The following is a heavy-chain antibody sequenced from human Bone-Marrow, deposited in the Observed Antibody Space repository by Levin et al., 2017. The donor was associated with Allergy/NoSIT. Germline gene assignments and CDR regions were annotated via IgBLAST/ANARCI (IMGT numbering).Heavy chain of an antibody. CDR3: AGYSGYDY. Sequence: SQTLSLTCAVSGYSIRSGYYWGWIRQPPGKGLEWIGSIYHSGSTYYNPSLKSRVTISVDTSKNQFSLKLSSVTAADTAVYYCAGYSGYDYWGQGTLVTVSS. CDR1: GYSIRSGYY. J-gene: IGHJ4*02. D-gene: IGHD5-12*01. V-gene: IGHV4-38-2*01. CDR2: IYHSGST.